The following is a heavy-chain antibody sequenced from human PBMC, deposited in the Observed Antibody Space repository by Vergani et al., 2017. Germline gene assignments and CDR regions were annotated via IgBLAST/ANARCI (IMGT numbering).Heavy chain of an antibody. Sequence: QLQLQESGPGLVKPSETLSLICTVSGGSINPSSSFWGWIRQSPGKGLEWVAVISYDGSNKYYADSVKGRFTISRDNSKNTLYLQMNSLRAEDTAVYYCAKVAGDIVVVPAAANWYFDLWGRGTLVTVSS. D-gene: IGHD2-2*01. CDR2: ISYDGSNK. CDR3: AKVAGDIVVVPAAANWYFDL. CDR1: GGSINPSSSF. J-gene: IGHJ2*01. V-gene: IGHV3-30*18.